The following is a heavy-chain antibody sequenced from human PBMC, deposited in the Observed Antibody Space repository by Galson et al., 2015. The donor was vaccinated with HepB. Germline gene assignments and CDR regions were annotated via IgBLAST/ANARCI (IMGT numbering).Heavy chain of an antibody. Sequence: SLRLSCAASGFSLNYFPMHWVRQSPGKGLEWVAVISYTGTYTGYADFGRGRFTISRDNSKNALYLQMNSLRVEDTALYYCVRPRGAGAGDYQNWYFDLWGHGTLVTVSS. D-gene: IGHD4-17*01. J-gene: IGHJ2*01. CDR2: ISYTGTYT. V-gene: IGHV3-30*04. CDR1: GFSLNYFP. CDR3: VRPRGAGAGDYQNWYFDL.